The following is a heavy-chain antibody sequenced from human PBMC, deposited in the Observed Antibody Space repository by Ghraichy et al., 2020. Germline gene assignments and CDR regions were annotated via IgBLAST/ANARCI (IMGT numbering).Heavy chain of an antibody. CDR3: ARGRTMIGSSNWFDP. CDR1: GGSFSGYY. V-gene: IGHV4-34*01. J-gene: IGHJ5*02. Sequence: GSLSLTCAVYGGSFSGYYWSWIRQPPGKGLEWIGEINHSGSTNYNPSLKSRVTISVDTSKNQFSLKLSSVTAADTAVYYCARGRTMIGSSNWFDPWGQGTLVTVSS. D-gene: IGHD3-22*01. CDR2: INHSGST.